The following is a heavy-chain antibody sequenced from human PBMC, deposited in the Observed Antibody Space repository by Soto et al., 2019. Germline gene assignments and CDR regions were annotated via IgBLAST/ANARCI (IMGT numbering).Heavy chain of an antibody. D-gene: IGHD3-3*01. Sequence: QITLKESGPTLVKPTQTLTLTCTFSGFSLSTSGVGGGWIRQPPGKALEWLALIYWGDDKRYSPSLKSRLTITKDTSKNQVVLTMTNMDPVDTATYYCAHGGGDFWSGYDDAFDIWGQGTMVTVSS. CDR2: IYWGDDK. J-gene: IGHJ3*02. V-gene: IGHV2-5*02. CDR3: AHGGGDFWSGYDDAFDI. CDR1: GFSLSTSGVG.